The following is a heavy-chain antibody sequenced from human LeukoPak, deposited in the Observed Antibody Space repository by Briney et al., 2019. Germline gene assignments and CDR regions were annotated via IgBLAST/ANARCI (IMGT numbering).Heavy chain of an antibody. V-gene: IGHV1-69*04. CDR1: GGTFSSYA. CDR2: IIPILGIA. Sequence: SVKVSCKASGGTFSSYAISWVRQTPGQGLEWMGRIIPILGIANYAQKFQGRVTITADKSTSTAYMELSSLRSEDTAVYYCARDFQEAGMDVWGQGTTVTVSS. J-gene: IGHJ6*02. D-gene: IGHD2/OR15-2a*01. CDR3: ARDFQEAGMDV.